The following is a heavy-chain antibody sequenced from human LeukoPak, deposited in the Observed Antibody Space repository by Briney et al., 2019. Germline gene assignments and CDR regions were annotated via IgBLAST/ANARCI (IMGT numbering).Heavy chain of an antibody. J-gene: IGHJ4*02. CDR3: ARDHGPYYFDY. CDR2: INPNSGGT. V-gene: IGHV1-2*02. CDR1: GYTFTGCY. Sequence: ASVKVSCKASGYTFTGCYMHWVRQAPGQGLEWMGWINPNSGGTNCAQKFQGRVTMTRDTSISTAYMELSRLRSDDTAVYYCARDHGPYYFDYWGQGTLVTVSS.